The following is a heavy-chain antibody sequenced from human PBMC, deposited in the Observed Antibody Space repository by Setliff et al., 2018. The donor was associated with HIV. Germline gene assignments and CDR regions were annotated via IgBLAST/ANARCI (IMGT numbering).Heavy chain of an antibody. CDR3: ARMSISASVYFDY. CDR1: GGSISSSSYY. V-gene: IGHV4-30-4*01. D-gene: IGHD6-25*01. Sequence: SETLSLTCTVSGGSISSSSYYWSWIRQPPGKGLEWIGYIYHTGATYYNSSLESRLTISVDTSKNQFSLKLNSVTAADTAVYFCARMSISASVYFDYWGQGSQVTVSS. J-gene: IGHJ4*02. CDR2: IYHTGAT.